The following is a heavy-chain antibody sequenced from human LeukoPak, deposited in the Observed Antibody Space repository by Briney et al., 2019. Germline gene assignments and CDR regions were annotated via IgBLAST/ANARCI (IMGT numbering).Heavy chain of an antibody. CDR3: ARDSGSWSFDN. Sequence: GASVKLSCKASGYTFTSYNMYWVRQAPGQGLEWMARITPSGGSTTYAQKFQGRVTVTSDTSTSTVYMELSSLTSEDTAVYYCARDSGSWSFDNWGQGTLVTVSS. J-gene: IGHJ4*02. CDR1: GYTFTSYN. V-gene: IGHV1-46*01. D-gene: IGHD6-13*01. CDR2: ITPSGGST.